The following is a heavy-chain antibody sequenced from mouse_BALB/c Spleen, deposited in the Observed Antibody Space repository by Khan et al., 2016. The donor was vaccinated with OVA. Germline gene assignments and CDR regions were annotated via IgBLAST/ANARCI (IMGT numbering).Heavy chain of an antibody. CDR1: GYSITSGYG. J-gene: IGHJ2*01. CDR3: ARTARIKY. Sequence: EVQLQESGPGLVKPSQSLSLTCTVTGYSITSGYGWNWIRQFPGKKLEWMGSISYSDRPTYNPTLKSRISITRDTAKNHYCLQLNSGTTEGTATYYCARTARIKYLGQGTTLTVSS. CDR2: ISYSDRP. D-gene: IGHD1-2*01. V-gene: IGHV3-2*02.